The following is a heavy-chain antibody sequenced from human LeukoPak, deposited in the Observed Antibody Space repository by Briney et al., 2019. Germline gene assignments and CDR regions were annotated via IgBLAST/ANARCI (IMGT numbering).Heavy chain of an antibody. CDR1: GFTFSSYA. D-gene: IGHD6-19*01. V-gene: IGHV3-64*01. Sequence: GGSLRLSCAASGFTFSSYAMHWVHQAPGKGLEYVSAISSNGGSTYYANSVKGRFTISGDNSKNTLYLQMGSLRAEDMAVYYCARDRTAVAGPIDYWGQGTLVTVSS. J-gene: IGHJ4*02. CDR3: ARDRTAVAGPIDY. CDR2: ISSNGGST.